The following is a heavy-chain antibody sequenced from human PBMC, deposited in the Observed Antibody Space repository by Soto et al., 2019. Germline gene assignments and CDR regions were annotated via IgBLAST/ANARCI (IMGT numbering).Heavy chain of an antibody. Sequence: ASVKVSCKASGYTFTTYAIHWVCQAPGQSLEWMGWIIPANGVTEYSQKFQDRVTIIRDTSASTAYMELSSLRSEDTAVYYCARALTADALDIWGQGTMVTVSS. J-gene: IGHJ3*02. V-gene: IGHV1-3*01. D-gene: IGHD2-8*01. CDR1: GYTFTTYA. CDR3: ARALTADALDI. CDR2: IIPANGVT.